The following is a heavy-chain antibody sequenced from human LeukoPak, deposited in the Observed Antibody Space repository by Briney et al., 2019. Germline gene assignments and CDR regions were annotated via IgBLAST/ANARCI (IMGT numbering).Heavy chain of an antibody. CDR3: TRDTDYGSATNYFDS. CDR2: ISWEGHTT. CDR1: GFTFHDYA. D-gene: IGHD3-10*01. V-gene: IGHV3-43*01. J-gene: IGHJ4*02. Sequence: PGGSLTLSCAASGFTFHDYAMHWVRQAPGKGLEWVALISWEGHTTYYADSVRGRFTISRDNSKNSLYLQMNSLRTEDTAFYYCTRDTDYGSATNYFDSWGQGTLVSVSS.